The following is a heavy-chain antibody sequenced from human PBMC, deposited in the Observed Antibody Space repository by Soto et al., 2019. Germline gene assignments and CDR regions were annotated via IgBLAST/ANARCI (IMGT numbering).Heavy chain of an antibody. CDR2: INGGGGST. J-gene: IGHJ4*02. Sequence: EVHLLESGGGLVQPGGSLRLSCAASGFTFSSYAMRWVRQAPGKGLEWVSAINGGGGSTYYADSVKGRFTISRDNSKNTRYLQLNSLAAEDTAVYFCAKDSGDSGYGTRWGQGTLVTVSS. CDR3: AKDSGDSGYGTR. CDR1: GFTFSSYA. D-gene: IGHD5-12*01. V-gene: IGHV3-23*01.